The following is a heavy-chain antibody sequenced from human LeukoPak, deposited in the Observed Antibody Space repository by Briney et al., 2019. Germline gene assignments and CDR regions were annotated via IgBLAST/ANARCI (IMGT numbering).Heavy chain of an antibody. J-gene: IGHJ5*02. Sequence: SETLSLTCTVSGNSFGDYYWSWIRQPAGKGLEWIGRIYTSGSTYYNPSLKSRVTISVDTSKNQFSLKLSSVTAADTAVYYCASFNIVGANNWFDPWGQGTLVTVSS. CDR2: IYTSGST. CDR1: GNSFGDYY. V-gene: IGHV4-4*07. D-gene: IGHD1-26*01. CDR3: ASFNIVGANNWFDP.